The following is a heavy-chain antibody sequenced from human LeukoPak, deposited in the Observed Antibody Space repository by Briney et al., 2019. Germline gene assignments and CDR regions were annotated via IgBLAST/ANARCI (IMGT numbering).Heavy chain of an antibody. CDR2: ISSSSSYI. CDR3: ARDRVPQYYDSSGYLGP. CDR1: GFTFSSYS. V-gene: IGHV3-21*01. J-gene: IGHJ5*02. Sequence: SGGSLRLSCAASGFTFSSYSMNWVRQAPGKGLEWVSSISSSSSYIYYADSVKGRFTISRDNAKNSLYLQMNSLRAEDTAVYYCARDRVPQYYDSSGYLGPWGQGTLVTVSS. D-gene: IGHD3-22*01.